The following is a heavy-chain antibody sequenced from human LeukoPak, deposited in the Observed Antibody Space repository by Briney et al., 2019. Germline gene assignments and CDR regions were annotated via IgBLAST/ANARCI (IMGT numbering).Heavy chain of an antibody. D-gene: IGHD5-12*01. V-gene: IGHV4-59*01. Sequence: KPSETLSLTCTVSGGSISSYYWSWIRQPPGKGLEWIGYIYYSGSTNYNPSLKSRVTISEDTSKNHFSLKLSSVTAADTAVYYCARASWLPQSRNYYYMDVWGKGTTVTISS. CDR1: GGSISSYY. CDR3: ARASWLPQSRNYYYMDV. J-gene: IGHJ6*03. CDR2: IYYSGST.